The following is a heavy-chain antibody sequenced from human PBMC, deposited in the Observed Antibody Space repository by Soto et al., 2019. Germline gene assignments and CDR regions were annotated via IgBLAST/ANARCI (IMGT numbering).Heavy chain of an antibody. CDR2: IWYDGNNK. Sequence: GGSLRLSCEASGFTFSSYGMHWVRQAPGKGLEWLAVIWYDGNNKYYADSVKGRFTISRDNSKNTLYLQMNSLRAEDTAVYYCARGTRNYFYGMDVWGQGTTVTVSS. CDR1: GFTFSSYG. CDR3: ARGTRNYFYGMDV. J-gene: IGHJ6*02. V-gene: IGHV3-33*01. D-gene: IGHD2-2*01.